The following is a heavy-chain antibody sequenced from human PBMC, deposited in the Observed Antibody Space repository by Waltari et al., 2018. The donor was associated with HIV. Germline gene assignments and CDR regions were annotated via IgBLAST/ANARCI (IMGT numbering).Heavy chain of an antibody. V-gene: IGHV3-30*15. CDR2: ISNDGNDK. Sequence: LVESGGDLFQSGRSLRLSCEASRFSFSDYDMFWVRQAPGKGLEWVAVISNDGNDKKYVDSVKGRFNVSRDNVKNTLYLYMSRLRPEDTAVYYCVIETSGRDAFDIWGLGTQVIVSS. CDR1: RFSFSDYD. D-gene: IGHD2-15*01. CDR3: VIETSGRDAFDI. J-gene: IGHJ3*02.